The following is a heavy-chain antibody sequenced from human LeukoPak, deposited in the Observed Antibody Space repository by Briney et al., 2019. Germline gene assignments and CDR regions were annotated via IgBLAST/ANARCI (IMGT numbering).Heavy chain of an antibody. CDR1: GGSISSHY. CDR3: AKVGSYDSSGYYFSD. V-gene: IGHV4-59*11. D-gene: IGHD3-22*01. Sequence: SGTLSLTCSVSGGSISSHYWSWIRQPPGKALEWIGYIYHSGGNRYNPSLKSRVTISLDTSKNQLSLQLSSVTAADTAVYYCAKVGSYDSSGYYFSDRGQGTLVTVSS. J-gene: IGHJ4*02. CDR2: IYHSGGN.